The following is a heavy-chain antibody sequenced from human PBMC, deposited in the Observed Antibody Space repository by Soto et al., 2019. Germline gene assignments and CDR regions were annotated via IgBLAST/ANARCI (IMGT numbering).Heavy chain of an antibody. Sequence: VSWEDSCLTFASYGSSWVRQAPGQGLEWMGWISAYNGNTNYAQKLQGRVTMTTDTSTSTAYMELRSLRSDDTAVYYCARDFAWFAPRVQGTLVTV. D-gene: IGHD3-3*01. V-gene: IGHV1-18*01. J-gene: IGHJ5*02. CDR2: ISAYNGNT. CDR1: CLTFASYG. CDR3: ARDFAWFAP.